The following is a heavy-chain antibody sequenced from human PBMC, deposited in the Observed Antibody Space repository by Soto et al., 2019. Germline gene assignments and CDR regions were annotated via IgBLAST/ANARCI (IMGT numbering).Heavy chain of an antibody. CDR2: VYYSGST. D-gene: IGHD3-10*01. Sequence: QVQLQESGPGLVKPSETLSLTCTVSGGSISTYYWTWIRQSPGKGLEWIGYVYYSGSTDYNPSLRSRVTISVDQSKNQFSLEPRSVTPAVTAVYYCTREYNYGHNWFDPWGQGTLVTVSS. CDR1: GGSISTYY. J-gene: IGHJ5*02. V-gene: IGHV4-59*01. CDR3: TREYNYGHNWFDP.